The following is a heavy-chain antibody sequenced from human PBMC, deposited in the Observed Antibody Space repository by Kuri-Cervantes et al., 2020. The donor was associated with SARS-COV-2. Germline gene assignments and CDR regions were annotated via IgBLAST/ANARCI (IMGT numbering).Heavy chain of an antibody. Sequence: SETLSLTCTVSGGSISSYYWSWIRQPPGKGLEWIGYIYYSGSTYYNPSLKSRVTISVDTSKNQFSLKLSSVTAADTAVYYCARGGAKGGKAVADYWGQGTLVTVSS. D-gene: IGHD6-19*01. V-gene: IGHV4-59*12. J-gene: IGHJ4*02. CDR1: GGSISSYY. CDR3: ARGGAKGGKAVADY. CDR2: IYYSGST.